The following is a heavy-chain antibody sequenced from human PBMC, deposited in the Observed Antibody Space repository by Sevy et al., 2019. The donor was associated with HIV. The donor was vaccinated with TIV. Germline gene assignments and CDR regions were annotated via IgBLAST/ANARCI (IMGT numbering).Heavy chain of an antibody. CDR2: ISYDGSNK. CDR1: GFTFSSYG. Sequence: GGSLRLSCAASGFTFSSYGIHWVRQAPGKGLEWVAVISYDGSNKYYADSVKGRFTISRDNSKNTLYLQMNSLRNEDTSVYHCARTNYYDSSGYYIYYWGQGTLVTVSS. D-gene: IGHD3-22*01. V-gene: IGHV3-30-3*01. J-gene: IGHJ4*02. CDR3: ARTNYYDSSGYYIYY.